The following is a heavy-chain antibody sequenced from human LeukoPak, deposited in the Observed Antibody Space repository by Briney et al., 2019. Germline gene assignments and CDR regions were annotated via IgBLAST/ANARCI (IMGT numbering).Heavy chain of an antibody. CDR3: AKVSVGPLSRPTHVALYYGMDV. J-gene: IGHJ6*02. Sequence: GGSLRLSCEASGFTFNKFAMSWVRQAPGKGPEWVAGIGSSGTTIFYADSVKGRCSVSRDNSKNTVYLEMNSLRAEDKAIYYCAKVSVGPLSRPTHVALYYGMDVWGQGITVIVSS. CDR2: IGSSGTTI. D-gene: IGHD2-8*01. CDR1: GFTFNKFA. V-gene: IGHV3-23*01.